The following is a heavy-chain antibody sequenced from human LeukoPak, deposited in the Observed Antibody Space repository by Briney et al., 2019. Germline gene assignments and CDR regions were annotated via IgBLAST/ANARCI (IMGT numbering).Heavy chain of an antibody. J-gene: IGHJ4*02. V-gene: IGHV1-18*01. CDR3: ARSSLAVAGSVFDY. CDR1: GYTFTSYG. CDR2: ISTYNGNT. Sequence: ASVKLSCKASGYTFTSYGISWVRQAPRQGLGWMGWISTYNGNTHYAQTLQSRVTMTTDTSTSTAYMELRSLRSDDTAVYYCARSSLAVAGSVFDYWGQGTLVTVSS. D-gene: IGHD6-19*01.